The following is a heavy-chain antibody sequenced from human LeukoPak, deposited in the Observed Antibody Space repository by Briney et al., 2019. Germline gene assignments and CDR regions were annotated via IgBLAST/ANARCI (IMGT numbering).Heavy chain of an antibody. CDR3: ARVLPYSSGWGVDY. V-gene: IGHV4-59*01. D-gene: IGHD6-19*01. J-gene: IGHJ4*02. CDR1: GXPTRSYY. Sequence: PSETLSLTCTVSGXPTRSYYWSWIRQPPGKGLEWIGYIYYSGSTNYNPSLRSRVTIPVDTSKNQFSLNLSSVTAADTAVYYCARVLPYSSGWGVDYWGQGTLVTVSS. CDR2: IYYSGST.